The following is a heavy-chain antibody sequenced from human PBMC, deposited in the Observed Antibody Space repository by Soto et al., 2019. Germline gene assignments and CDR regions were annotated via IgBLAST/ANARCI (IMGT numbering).Heavy chain of an antibody. D-gene: IGHD4-17*01. CDR3: AHRGYGDYPRDNWFDP. CDR2: IYWNDDK. CDR1: GFSLTTPGAG. J-gene: IGHJ5*02. V-gene: IGHV2-5*01. Sequence: QITLKESGPTLVNPTQTLTLTCTFSGFSLTTPGAGVGWIRQPPGKALEWLALIYWNDDKRYSPSLNSRLTITKDTSKNQVVLIMTNMDPVDTATYYCAHRGYGDYPRDNWFDPWGQGVPVIVSS.